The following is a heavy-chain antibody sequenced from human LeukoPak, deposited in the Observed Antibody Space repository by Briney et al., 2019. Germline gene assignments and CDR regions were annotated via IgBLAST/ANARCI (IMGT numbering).Heavy chain of an antibody. J-gene: IGHJ4*02. Sequence: ASVKVSCKASGGAFSNYGISWVRQAPGQGLEWMGWISAYNGNTNYAQKLQSRVTMTTDTSTSTAYMELRSLRSDDTAVYYCARDLYCSSTSCYNSLDYWGQGTLVTVSS. CDR3: ARDLYCSSTSCYNSLDY. V-gene: IGHV1-18*01. CDR1: GGAFSNYG. D-gene: IGHD2-2*01. CDR2: ISAYNGNT.